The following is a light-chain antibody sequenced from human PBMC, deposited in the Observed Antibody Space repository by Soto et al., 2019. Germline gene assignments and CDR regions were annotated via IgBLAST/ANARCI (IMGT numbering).Light chain of an antibody. CDR1: SSDVGGYNY. CDR2: DVS. CDR3: SSYTGRSTYV. J-gene: IGLJ1*01. V-gene: IGLV2-14*01. Sequence: QSVLTQPASVSGSPGQSITISCTGTSSDVGGYNYVSWYQQHPGKAPKLMIYDVSNRPSGISNRFSGSKSGNTASLTISGLQAEDEADYYCSSYTGRSTYVFGTGTQLTVL.